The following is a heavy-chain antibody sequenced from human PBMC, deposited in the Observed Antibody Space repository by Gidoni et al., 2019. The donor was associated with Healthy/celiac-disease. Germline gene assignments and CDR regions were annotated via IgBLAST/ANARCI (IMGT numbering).Heavy chain of an antibody. D-gene: IGHD3-10*01. V-gene: IGHV3-23*01. J-gene: IGHJ5*02. CDR2: ISGSGGST. CDR3: AKVSGGTMVRGVYNWFDP. Sequence: EVQLLESGGGLVQPGGSLRLSCAASGFPFSSYAMSWARQAPGKGLEWVSAISGSGGSTYYADSVKGRFTISRDNSKNTLYLQMNSLRAEDTAVYYCAKVSGGTMVRGVYNWFDPWGQGTLVTVSS. CDR1: GFPFSSYA.